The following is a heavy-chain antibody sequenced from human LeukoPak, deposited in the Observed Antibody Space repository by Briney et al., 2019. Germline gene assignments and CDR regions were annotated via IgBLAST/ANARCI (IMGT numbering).Heavy chain of an antibody. J-gene: IGHJ4*02. CDR2: IYYSGST. D-gene: IGHD3-9*01. V-gene: IGHV4-59*01. CDR1: GGSISSYY. Sequence: PSETLSLTCTVSGGSISSYYWSWIRQPPGKGLEWIGYIYYSGSTNYNPSLKSRVTMSVDTSKNQFSLKLSSVTAADTAVYYCARGGGDILTGYSGWGQGTLVTVSS. CDR3: ARGGGDILTGYSG.